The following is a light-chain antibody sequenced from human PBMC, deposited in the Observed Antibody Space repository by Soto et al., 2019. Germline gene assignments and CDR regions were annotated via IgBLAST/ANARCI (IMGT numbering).Light chain of an antibody. CDR1: QSVSSSF. Sequence: EIVLTQSPGTLSLSPGERATLSCRASQSVSSSFLAWYQQKPGQAPRLLIYSASSRATGIPDRFSGSGSGTDFSLTIIRLEPEDFAVYYCLHYDNSPLYTFGQGTKLEIK. V-gene: IGKV3-20*01. CDR3: LHYDNSPLYT. J-gene: IGKJ2*01. CDR2: SAS.